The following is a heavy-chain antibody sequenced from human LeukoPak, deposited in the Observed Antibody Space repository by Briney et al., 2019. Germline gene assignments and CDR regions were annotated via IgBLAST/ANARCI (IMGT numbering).Heavy chain of an antibody. CDR1: GFTFSSYG. D-gene: IGHD2-15*01. V-gene: IGHV3-30*18. CDR3: AKGGCCSGGSCYPLDY. J-gene: IGHJ4*02. CDR2: ISYDGSNK. Sequence: PGRSLRLSCAASGFTFSSYGMHWVRQAPGKGLEWVAVISYDGSNKYYADSVKGRFTISRDNSKNTLYLQMNSLRAEDTAVYYCAKGGCCSGGSCYPLDYWGQGTLVTVSS.